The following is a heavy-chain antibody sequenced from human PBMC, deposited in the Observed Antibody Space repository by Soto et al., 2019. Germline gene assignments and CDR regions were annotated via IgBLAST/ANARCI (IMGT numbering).Heavy chain of an antibody. V-gene: IGHV1-18*01. D-gene: IGHD2-2*01. CDR1: GYTFTSYG. Sequence: GASVKVSCKASGYTFTSYGISWVRQAPGQGLEWMGWISAYNGNTNYAQKLQGRVTMTTDTSTSTAYKELRSLRSDDTAVYYCARDDANIVVVPAAIRLFYYYYMDVWGKGTTVTVSS. J-gene: IGHJ6*03. CDR2: ISAYNGNT. CDR3: ARDDANIVVVPAAIRLFYYYYMDV.